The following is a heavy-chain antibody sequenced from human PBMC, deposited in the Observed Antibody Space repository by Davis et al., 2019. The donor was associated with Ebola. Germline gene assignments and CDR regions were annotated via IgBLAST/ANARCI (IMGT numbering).Heavy chain of an antibody. CDR1: GYTFTKYG. CDR3: ARDGPNYDVDY. Sequence: ASVKVSCKASGYTFTKYGITWVRQAPGQGLEWMGWISTDNPKTNFAQKFQGRVSMTRDTSTSTLYMEISSLRSEDTAVYYCARDGPNYDVDYWGQGTLVTVSA. V-gene: IGHV1-18*01. D-gene: IGHD3-22*01. CDR2: ISTDNPKT. J-gene: IGHJ4*02.